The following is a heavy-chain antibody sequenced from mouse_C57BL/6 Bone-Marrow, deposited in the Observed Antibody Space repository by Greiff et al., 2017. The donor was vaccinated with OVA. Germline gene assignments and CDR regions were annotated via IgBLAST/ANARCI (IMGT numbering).Heavy chain of an antibody. CDR2: IHPSDSDT. D-gene: IGHD2-4*01. CDR1: GYTFTRSW. CDR3: AIDDDSEYAMDY. J-gene: IGHJ4*01. V-gene: IGHV1-74*01. Sequence: QVQLQQPGAELVKPGASVKVSCKASGYTFTRSWMHWVKQRPGQGLEWIGGIHPSDSDTTSNQTFTVTATLTVAKSSSTAYMQLSSLTSEDSAVYYCAIDDDSEYAMDYWGQGTSVTVSS.